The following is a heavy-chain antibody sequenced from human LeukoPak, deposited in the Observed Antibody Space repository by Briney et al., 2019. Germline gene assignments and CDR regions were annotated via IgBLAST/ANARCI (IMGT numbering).Heavy chain of an antibody. CDR2: ISSSSSYI. CDR1: GFTFGSYS. V-gene: IGHV3-21*01. Sequence: PGGSLRLSCAASGFTFGSYSMNWVRQAPGKGLEWVSSISSSSSYIYYADSVKGRFTISRDNAKNSLYLQMNSLRAEDTAVYYCAKGSYGTDYWGQGTLVTVSS. D-gene: IGHD1-26*01. J-gene: IGHJ4*02. CDR3: AKGSYGTDY.